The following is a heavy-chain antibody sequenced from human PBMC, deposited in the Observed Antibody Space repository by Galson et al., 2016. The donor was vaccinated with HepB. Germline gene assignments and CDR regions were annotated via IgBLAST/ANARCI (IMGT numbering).Heavy chain of an antibody. V-gene: IGHV2-5*02. CDR1: GFSLTTNGVG. CDR3: ARLHWRGFDNSGTEYVFDD. Sequence: PALVKPTQTLTLACTFSGFSLTTNGVGVGWICQPPGKALEWLALIFWDGDRHFSPSLQTRLTITKDNPKNQVVLTMTNMDPVDTATYYCARLHWRGFDNSGTEYVFDDGGQGTLVTGSA. D-gene: IGHD3-22*01. CDR2: IFWDGDR. J-gene: IGHJ4*02.